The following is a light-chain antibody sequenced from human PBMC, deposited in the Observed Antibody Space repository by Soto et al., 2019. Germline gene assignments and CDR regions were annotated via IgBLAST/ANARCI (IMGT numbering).Light chain of an antibody. CDR3: LQHNHFPWT. CDR2: GAS. Sequence: QMTQSPSSLSASVGDSVTITCRASQGIRKDLDWYQQKPGKAPQRLIYGASFLHTGVPARISGSGSGTEFTLTISSLQPEDFVTYFCLQHNHFPWTFGQGTKV. V-gene: IGKV1-17*01. CDR1: QGIRKD. J-gene: IGKJ1*01.